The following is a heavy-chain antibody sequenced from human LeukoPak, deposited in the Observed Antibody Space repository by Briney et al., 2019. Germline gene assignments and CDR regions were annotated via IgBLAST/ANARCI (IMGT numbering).Heavy chain of an antibody. V-gene: IGHV3-30*04. CDR3: AREPFQQVVVVMYYFDY. J-gene: IGHJ4*02. D-gene: IGHD3-22*01. CDR2: ISYDGSNK. CDR1: GFTFSSYA. Sequence: GGSLILSCAASGFTFSSYAMHWVRQAPGKGLEWVAVISYDGSNKYYADSVKGRFTISRDNSKNTLYLQMNSLRAEDTAVYYCAREPFQQVVVVMYYFDYWGQGTLVTVAT.